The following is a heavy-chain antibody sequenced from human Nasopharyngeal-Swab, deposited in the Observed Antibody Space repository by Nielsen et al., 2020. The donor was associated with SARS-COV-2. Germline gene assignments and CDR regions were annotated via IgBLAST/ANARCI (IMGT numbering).Heavy chain of an antibody. CDR2: IKSKTDSGTA. Sequence: GESRKISCAASGFAFSNAWMTWVRQAPGKGREWVGRIKSKTDSGTAEYAAPVKGRFTMPRDDSKDTLYLQMDSLKIEDTAVYYCRTELKWELTPINIWGQGTLVTVSS. CDR1: GFAFSNAW. J-gene: IGHJ4*02. V-gene: IGHV3-15*01. CDR3: RTELKWELTPINI. D-gene: IGHD1-26*01.